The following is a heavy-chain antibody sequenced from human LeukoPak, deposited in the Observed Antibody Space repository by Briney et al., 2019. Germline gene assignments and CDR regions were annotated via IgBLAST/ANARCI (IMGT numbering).Heavy chain of an antibody. CDR2: INPNSGGT. D-gene: IGHD2-2*01. CDR3: AREYCSSTSCYNWFDP. V-gene: IGHV1-2*02. Sequence: HWASVKVSCKASGYTFTGYYMHWVRQAPGRGLEWMGWINPNSGGTNYAQKFQGRVTMTRDTSISTAYMELSRLRSDDTAVYYCAREYCSSTSCYNWFDPWGQGTLVTVSS. J-gene: IGHJ5*02. CDR1: GYTFTGYY.